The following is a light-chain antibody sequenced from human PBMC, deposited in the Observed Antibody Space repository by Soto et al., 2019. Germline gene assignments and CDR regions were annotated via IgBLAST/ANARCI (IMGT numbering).Light chain of an antibody. CDR2: GSL. Sequence: DIQMTQSPSSLSASVGDRVTISCRASEGISPYLNWYHQKPGQAPKLLIYGSLNLQSGVPSRFSGSGSGTHFTLTINSLQPEDFATYYCQQSYSYPKTFGPGTTVEVK. CDR1: EGISPY. J-gene: IGKJ1*01. CDR3: QQSYSYPKT. V-gene: IGKV1-39*01.